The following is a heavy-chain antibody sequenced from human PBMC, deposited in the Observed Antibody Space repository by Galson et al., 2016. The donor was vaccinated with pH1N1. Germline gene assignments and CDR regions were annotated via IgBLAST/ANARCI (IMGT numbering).Heavy chain of an antibody. V-gene: IGHV3-23*01. CDR1: GSNSDYN. CDR3: AKGGYGDYGLDVFDI. CDR2: ISGSGGRK. J-gene: IGHJ3*02. D-gene: IGHD4-17*01. Sequence: SLRLSCAASGSNSDYNMNWVRLAPGKGLEWVSSISGSGGRKHYADSVQGRFIISRDNSKHTLYLQMNSLRAGDTALYFCAKGGYGDYGLDVFDIWGQGTMVIVSS.